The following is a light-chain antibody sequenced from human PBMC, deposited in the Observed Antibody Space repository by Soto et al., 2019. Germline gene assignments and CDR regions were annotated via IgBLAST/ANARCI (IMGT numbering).Light chain of an antibody. Sequence: EIVLTQSPGTLSFSPGERATLSCRASQSVSSSYLAWYQQKPGQAPRLLIYGASSRATGIPDRFSGSGSGTDFTLTISRLEPEDFAVYYCQQYGSSPFLTFGGGTKVEIK. CDR1: QSVSSSY. V-gene: IGKV3-20*01. J-gene: IGKJ4*01. CDR3: QQYGSSPFLT. CDR2: GAS.